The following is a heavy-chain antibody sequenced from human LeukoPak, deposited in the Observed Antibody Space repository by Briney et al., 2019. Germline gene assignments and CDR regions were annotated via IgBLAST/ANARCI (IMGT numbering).Heavy chain of an antibody. Sequence: SETLSLTCVVSGGSISSSNWWSWVRQPPGKGLEWIGEIDHSGSTNYNPSLKSRVTISVDTSKNQFSLKLSSVTAADTAVYYCARDVYDFWSGYHDAFDIWGQGTMVTVSS. CDR1: GGSISSSNW. CDR3: ARDVYDFWSGYHDAFDI. D-gene: IGHD3-3*01. V-gene: IGHV4-4*02. J-gene: IGHJ3*02. CDR2: IDHSGST.